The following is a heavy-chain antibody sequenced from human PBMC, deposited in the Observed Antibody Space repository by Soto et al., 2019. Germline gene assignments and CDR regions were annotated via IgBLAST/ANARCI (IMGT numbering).Heavy chain of an antibody. CDR1: GFTFSSYG. Sequence: PGGSLRLSCAASGFTFSSYGMHWVRQAPGKGLEWVSGFNWNGGSTGYADSVMGRFAISRDNAKNSLYLQMNSLRAEDTALYYCARQWELLTSDYYGMDVWGQGTTVTGSS. CDR2: FNWNGGST. J-gene: IGHJ6*02. D-gene: IGHD1-26*01. V-gene: IGHV3-20*04. CDR3: ARQWELLTSDYYGMDV.